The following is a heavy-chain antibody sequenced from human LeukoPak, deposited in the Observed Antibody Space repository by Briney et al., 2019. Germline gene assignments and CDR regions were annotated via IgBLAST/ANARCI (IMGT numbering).Heavy chain of an antibody. J-gene: IGHJ6*03. D-gene: IGHD3-3*02. Sequence: GGSLRLSCAASGFTFSDYYMSWIRQAPGKGLEWVSYISSSGTTIYYADSVKGRFTISRDNAKNSLYLQMNTLRAEDTAVYYCARVIFWGHYMDVWGKGTTVTVSS. CDR2: ISSSGTTI. V-gene: IGHV3-11*04. CDR3: ARVIFWGHYMDV. CDR1: GFTFSDYY.